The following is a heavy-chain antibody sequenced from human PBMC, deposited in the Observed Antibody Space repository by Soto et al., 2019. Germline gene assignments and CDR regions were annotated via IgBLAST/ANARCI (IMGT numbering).Heavy chain of an antibody. D-gene: IGHD2-2*02. Sequence: GGSLRLSCAASGFTFSSYAMSWVRQAPGKGLEWVSAISGSGGSTYYADSVKGRFTISRDNSKNTLYLQMNSLRAEDTAVYYCAKLPRVYIVVVPAAIAFDYWGQGTLVTVSS. V-gene: IGHV3-23*01. CDR1: GFTFSSYA. CDR3: AKLPRVYIVVVPAAIAFDY. CDR2: ISGSGGST. J-gene: IGHJ4*02.